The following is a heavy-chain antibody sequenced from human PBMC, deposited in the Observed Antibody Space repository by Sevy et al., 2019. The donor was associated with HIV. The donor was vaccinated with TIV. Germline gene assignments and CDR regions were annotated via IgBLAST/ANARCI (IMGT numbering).Heavy chain of an antibody. J-gene: IGHJ4*02. Sequence: GGSLRLSCAASGFTFSSYEMNWVRQAPGKGLEWVSYISSSGSTIYYADSVKGRFTISRDNAKNSLYLQMNSLRAEDTAVYYSASPSVDYGGNSGFDYWGQGTLVTVSS. D-gene: IGHD4-17*01. V-gene: IGHV3-48*03. CDR2: ISSSGSTI. CDR1: GFTFSSYE. CDR3: ASPSVDYGGNSGFDY.